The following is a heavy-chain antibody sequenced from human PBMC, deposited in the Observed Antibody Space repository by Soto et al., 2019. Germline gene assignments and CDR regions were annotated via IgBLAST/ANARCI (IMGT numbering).Heavy chain of an antibody. CDR2: IIPIFGTA. CDR1: GGTFSSYA. V-gene: IGHV1-69*01. J-gene: IGHJ4*02. Sequence: QVQLVQSGAEVKKPGSSVKVSCKASGGTFSSYAISWVRQAPGQGLEWMGGIIPIFGTANYAQKFQGRVTITADESTSTSYMALSSLRSEDTAVYYCASGHYYDSSGPNGPFDYWGQGTLVTVSS. D-gene: IGHD3-22*01. CDR3: ASGHYYDSSGPNGPFDY.